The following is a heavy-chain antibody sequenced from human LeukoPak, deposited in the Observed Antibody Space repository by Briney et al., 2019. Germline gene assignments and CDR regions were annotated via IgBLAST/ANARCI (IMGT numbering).Heavy chain of an antibody. CDR2: IIPILGIA. CDR3: ARESGDCSSTSCYFVDFDY. V-gene: IGHV1-69*04. D-gene: IGHD2-2*01. Sequence: GASVKVSCKASGGTFSSYAISWVRQAPGQGLEWMGRIIPILGIANYAQKFQGRVTITADKSTSPAYMELSSLRSEDTDVYYCARESGDCSSTSCYFVDFDYWGQGTLVTVSS. CDR1: GGTFSSYA. J-gene: IGHJ4*02.